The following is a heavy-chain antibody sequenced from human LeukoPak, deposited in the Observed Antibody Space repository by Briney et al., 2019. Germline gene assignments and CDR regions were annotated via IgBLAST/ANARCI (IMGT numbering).Heavy chain of an antibody. D-gene: IGHD4-11*01. CDR3: ARQTTTTTYDS. CDR2: IYPSDSDT. J-gene: IGHJ4*02. CDR1: GYGFTSYW. V-gene: IGHV5-51*01. Sequence: GESLKISCRGSGYGFTSYWIAWVRQMPGKGLEWMGIIYPSDSDTTYSPSFQGQVTISADKSISTAYLQWNSLKASDTAMYYCARQTTTTTYDSWGQGTLVTVSS.